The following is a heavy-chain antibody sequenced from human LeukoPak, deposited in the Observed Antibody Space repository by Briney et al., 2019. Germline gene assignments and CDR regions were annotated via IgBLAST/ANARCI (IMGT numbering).Heavy chain of an antibody. V-gene: IGHV3-48*04. CDR2: ISISSSTI. D-gene: IGHD3-22*01. Sequence: GGSLRLSCAASGFTFSSSSMNWVRQAPGKGLEWLSYISISSSTIYYADSVKGRFTISRDNAKKSLYLQMNSLRTEDTAVYYCVRALYDGSGYYSHFDYWGQGTLVTVSS. CDR3: VRALYDGSGYYSHFDY. J-gene: IGHJ4*02. CDR1: GFTFSSSS.